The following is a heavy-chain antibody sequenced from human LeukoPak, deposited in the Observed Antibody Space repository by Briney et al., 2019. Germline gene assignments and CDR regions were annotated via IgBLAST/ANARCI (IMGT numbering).Heavy chain of an antibody. CDR2: IRANNGNT. CDR1: GYTITTYA. D-gene: IGHD6-13*01. V-gene: IGHV1-18*01. Sequence: ASVKVSCKASGYTITTYAITWVRQAPGQGLEWMGWIRANNGNTNYAQKLQGRVTMTTDTSTSTDYMELRSLRSDDTAVYYCAREGDSSWLHDVFDIWGQGTMVTVSS. J-gene: IGHJ3*02. CDR3: AREGDSSWLHDVFDI.